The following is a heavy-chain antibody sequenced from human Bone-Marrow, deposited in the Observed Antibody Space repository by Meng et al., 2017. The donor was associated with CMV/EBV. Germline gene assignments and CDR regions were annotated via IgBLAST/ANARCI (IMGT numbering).Heavy chain of an antibody. CDR1: GFTFSNHA. CDR3: AKRYSSSWWDLDC. CDR2: IWYDGSNK. D-gene: IGHD6-13*01. Sequence: ASGFTFSNHAMNWVRQAPGKGLEWVAVIWYDGSNKYYADSVKGRFTISRDNSKNTLYLQMDSLRAEDTAVYYCAKRYSSSWWDLDCWGQGTLVTVSS. V-gene: IGHV3-33*06. J-gene: IGHJ4*02.